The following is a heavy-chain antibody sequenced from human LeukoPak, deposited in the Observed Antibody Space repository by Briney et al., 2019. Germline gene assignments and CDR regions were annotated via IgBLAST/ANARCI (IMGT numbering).Heavy chain of an antibody. CDR1: GGSFSGYY. D-gene: IGHD4-17*01. CDR3: ARAVRDRKYGYAFDI. Sequence: PSETLSLTCAVYGGSFSGYYWSWIRQPPGKGLEWIGEINHSGSTNYNPSLKSRVTISVDTSKNQFSLKLHSVTAADTAVYYCARAVRDRKYGYAFDIWGQGTMVTVSS. V-gene: IGHV4-34*01. J-gene: IGHJ3*02. CDR2: INHSGST.